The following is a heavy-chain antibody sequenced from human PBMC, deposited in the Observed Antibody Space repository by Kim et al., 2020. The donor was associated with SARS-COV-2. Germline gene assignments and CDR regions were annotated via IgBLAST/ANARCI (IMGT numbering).Heavy chain of an antibody. J-gene: IGHJ3*02. Sequence: LSLTCAASGFTFSSYAMSWVRQAPGKGLEWVSAISGSGGSTYYADSVKGRFTISRDNSKNTLYLQMNSLRAEDTAVYYCAKDIFPYSSSSSAFDIWGQGTMVTVSS. V-gene: IGHV3-23*01. CDR2: ISGSGGST. CDR1: GFTFSSYA. CDR3: AKDIFPYSSSSSAFDI. D-gene: IGHD6-13*01.